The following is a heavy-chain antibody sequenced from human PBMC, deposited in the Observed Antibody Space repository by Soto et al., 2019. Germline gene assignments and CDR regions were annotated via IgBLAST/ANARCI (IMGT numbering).Heavy chain of an antibody. CDR3: AKVEVYFDWLGGYYFDY. CDR2: ISYDGSNK. J-gene: IGHJ4*02. D-gene: IGHD3-9*01. V-gene: IGHV3-30*18. CDR1: GFTFSSYG. Sequence: QVQLVESGGGVVEPGRSLRLSCAASGFTFSSYGMHWVRQAPGKGVEWVAGISYDGSNKYYADSVKSRFTISRDNSKKTQFLQMNSLRADDTAVYYYAKVEVYFDWLGGYYFDYWGQGTLVTVSS.